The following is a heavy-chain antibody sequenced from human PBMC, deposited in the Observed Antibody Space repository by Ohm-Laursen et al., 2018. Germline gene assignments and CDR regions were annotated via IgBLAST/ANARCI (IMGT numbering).Heavy chain of an antibody. D-gene: IGHD3-3*01. Sequence: SLRLSCSASGFTVSSNYMSWVRQAPGKGLEWVSVIYSGGSTYYADSVKGRFTISRDNSKNTLYLQMNSLRAEDTAVYYCASGVNYDFWSGYQNWFDPWGQGTLVTVSS. CDR1: GFTVSSNY. V-gene: IGHV3-66*01. CDR3: ASGVNYDFWSGYQNWFDP. J-gene: IGHJ5*02. CDR2: IYSGGST.